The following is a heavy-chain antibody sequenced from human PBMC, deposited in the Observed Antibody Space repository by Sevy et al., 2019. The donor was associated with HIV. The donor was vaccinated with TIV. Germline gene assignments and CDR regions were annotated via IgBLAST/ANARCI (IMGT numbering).Heavy chain of an antibody. CDR2: INQGGSQE. V-gene: IGHV3-7*01. D-gene: IGHD2-2*01. CDR1: GLTFSSYW. J-gene: IGHJ1*01. CDR3: ATILPAGVPAEYFQH. Sequence: GGSLRLSCAASGLTFSSYWMTWVRQAPGKGLEWVANINQGGSQEYYVDSVKGRFTISRDNAKNSLYLQINNLRAEETAVYYCATILPAGVPAEYFQHWGQGTLVTVSS.